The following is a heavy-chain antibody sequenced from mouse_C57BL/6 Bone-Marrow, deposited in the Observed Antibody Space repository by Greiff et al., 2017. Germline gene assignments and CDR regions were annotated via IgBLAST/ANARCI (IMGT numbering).Heavy chain of an antibody. V-gene: IGHV1-81*01. J-gene: IGHJ3*01. CDR1: GYTFTSYG. Sequence: QVQLQQSGAELARPGASVKLSCKASGYTFTSYGISWVKQRTGQGLEWIGEIYPRSGNTYYNEKFKGKATLTADKSSSTAYMELRSLTSEDSAVYFCARGHYYGSSSWCAYWGQGTLVTVSA. CDR2: IYPRSGNT. D-gene: IGHD1-1*01. CDR3: ARGHYYGSSSWCAY.